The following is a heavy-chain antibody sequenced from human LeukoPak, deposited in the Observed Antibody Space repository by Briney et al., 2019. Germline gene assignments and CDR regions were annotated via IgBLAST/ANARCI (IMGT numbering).Heavy chain of an antibody. D-gene: IGHD4-17*01. Sequence: SETLSLTCTVSGGSISSYYWSWIRQAPGKGLEWIGYIYYSGSTTYNPSLKSRVTISVDTSKNQFSLKLSSVTAADTAVYYCARETGDYGSWWYFDLWGRGTLVTVSS. V-gene: IGHV4-59*01. CDR3: ARETGDYGSWWYFDL. CDR2: IYYSGST. CDR1: GGSISSYY. J-gene: IGHJ2*01.